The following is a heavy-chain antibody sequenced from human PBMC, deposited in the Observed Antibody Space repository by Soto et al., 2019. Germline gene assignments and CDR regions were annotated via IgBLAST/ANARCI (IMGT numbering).Heavy chain of an antibody. V-gene: IGHV3-7*03. CDR3: ARDEICDGVKCTLGYFQE. CDR2: IKVDGSEK. D-gene: IGHD2-21*01. J-gene: IGHJ1*01. Sequence: DVQLVDSGGGLVQSGGSLRLSCAASGFIFKDYWMNWVRQAPGKGLEWVANIKVDGSEKNYVDSVKGRFTLSRDNAKNSLYLHMNHLRAEDTAVYYCARDEICDGVKCTLGYFQEWGQGTLVTVSS. CDR1: GFIFKDYW.